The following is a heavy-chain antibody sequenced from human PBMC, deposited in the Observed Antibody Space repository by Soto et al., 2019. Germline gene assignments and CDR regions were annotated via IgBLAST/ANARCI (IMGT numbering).Heavy chain of an antibody. CDR1: GFTFSSYS. CDR3: ARDRVYYDILTGNLFDP. CDR2: ISSSSSYI. Sequence: PGGSLRLSCAASGFTFSSYSMNWVRQAPGKGLEWVSSISSSSSYIYYADSVKGRFTISRDNAKNSLYLQMNSLRAEDTAVYYCARDRVYYDILTGNLFDPWGQGTLVTVSS. V-gene: IGHV3-21*01. J-gene: IGHJ5*02. D-gene: IGHD3-9*01.